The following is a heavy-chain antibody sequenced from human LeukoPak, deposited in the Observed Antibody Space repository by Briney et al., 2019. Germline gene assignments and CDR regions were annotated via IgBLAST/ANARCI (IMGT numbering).Heavy chain of an antibody. CDR2: IYWNDGK. CDR3: AHIPYRITIFGVVPGFDP. D-gene: IGHD3-3*01. V-gene: IGHV2-5*01. J-gene: IGHJ5*02. Sequence: SGPTLVNPTQTLTLTCTFSGFSLSTSGVGVGWIRQPPGKALELLVLIYWNDGKRYSPSLKSRLTLTKDTSKTQVVLTMTNTDPVDTATYYCAHIPYRITIFGVVPGFDPWGQGTLVTVSS. CDR1: GFSLSTSGVG.